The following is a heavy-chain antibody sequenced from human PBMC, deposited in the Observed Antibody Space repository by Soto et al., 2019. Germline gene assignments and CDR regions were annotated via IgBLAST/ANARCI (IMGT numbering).Heavy chain of an antibody. CDR2: FDPEDGET. V-gene: IGHV1-24*01. CDR1: GYTLTELS. J-gene: IGHJ4*02. D-gene: IGHD6-6*01. CDR3: AVPEWAGSLMYSSSDY. Sequence: GASVKVSCKVSGYTLTELSMHWVRQAPGKGLEWMGGFDPEDGETIYAQKFQGRVTITADESTSTAYMELSSLRSEDTAVYYCAVPEWAGSLMYSSSDYWGQGTLVTVSS.